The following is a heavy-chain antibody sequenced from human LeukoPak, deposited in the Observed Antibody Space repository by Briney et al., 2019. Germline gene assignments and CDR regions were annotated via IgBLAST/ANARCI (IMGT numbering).Heavy chain of an antibody. CDR1: GFTFSSYG. CDR3: ARERELLFDY. J-gene: IGHJ4*02. V-gene: IGHV3-30*02. CDR2: IRYDGSNK. D-gene: IGHD3-10*01. Sequence: GGSLRLSCAASGFTFSSYGMHWVRQAPGKGLEWVAFIRYDGSNKYYADSVKGRFTISRDNSKNTLYLQMNSLRAEDTAVYYCARERELLFDYWGQGTLVTVSS.